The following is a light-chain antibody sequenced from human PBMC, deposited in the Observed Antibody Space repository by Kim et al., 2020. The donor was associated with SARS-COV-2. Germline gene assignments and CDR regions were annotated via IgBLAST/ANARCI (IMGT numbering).Light chain of an antibody. CDR1: SGSIASNY. V-gene: IGLV6-57*04. CDR2: EDN. Sequence: NFMLTQPHSVSESPGKTVTISCTRSSGSIASNYVQWYQQRPGSAPTTVIYEDNQRPSGVPDRFSGSIDSSSNSASLTISGLKTEDEADYCCQSYDSSIWVFGGGTQLTVL. J-gene: IGLJ3*02. CDR3: QSYDSSIWV.